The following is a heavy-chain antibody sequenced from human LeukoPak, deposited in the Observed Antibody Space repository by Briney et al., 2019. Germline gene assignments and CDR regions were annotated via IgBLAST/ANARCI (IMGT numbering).Heavy chain of an antibody. Sequence: GGSLRLSCAASGFTFNTHGMHWVRQAPCKGLEWVAVIWYDGSNKYYADSVKGRFTISRDNSKNTLYLQMNSLRAEDTAVYYCAKAELSSSWLPPNDYWGQGTLVTVSS. V-gene: IGHV3-30*02. J-gene: IGHJ4*02. CDR3: AKAELSSSWLPPNDY. D-gene: IGHD6-13*01. CDR1: GFTFNTHG. CDR2: IWYDGSNK.